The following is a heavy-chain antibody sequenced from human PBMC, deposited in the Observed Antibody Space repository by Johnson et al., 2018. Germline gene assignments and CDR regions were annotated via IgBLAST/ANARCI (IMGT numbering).Heavy chain of an antibody. Sequence: QVQLVQSGGGLVKPGGSLRLSCAASGFTFSDYYMSWIRQAPGTGREWVSYIRSRGSTIYYADSVKGRFTISRDNAANPLYLQMNSLSTEDTAVYYCARDPFLYSGNLYGMDVWGQGTTVTVSS. CDR2: IRSRGSTI. CDR1: GFTFSDYY. CDR3: ARDPFLYSGNLYGMDV. V-gene: IGHV3-11*04. J-gene: IGHJ6*02. D-gene: IGHD6-13*01.